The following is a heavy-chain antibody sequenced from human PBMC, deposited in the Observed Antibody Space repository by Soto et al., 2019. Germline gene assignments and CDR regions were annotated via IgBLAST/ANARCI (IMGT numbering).Heavy chain of an antibody. CDR1: GGSISSSSYY. Sequence: QLQLQESGPGLVKPSETLSLTCTVSGGSISSSSYYWGWIRQPPGKGLEWIGSIYYSGSTYYNPSLKSRVTISVDTSKNQFSLKLSSVTAADTAVYYCARNPIVDTAMAALDYWGQGTLVTVSS. J-gene: IGHJ4*02. D-gene: IGHD5-18*01. CDR2: IYYSGST. V-gene: IGHV4-39*01. CDR3: ARNPIVDTAMAALDY.